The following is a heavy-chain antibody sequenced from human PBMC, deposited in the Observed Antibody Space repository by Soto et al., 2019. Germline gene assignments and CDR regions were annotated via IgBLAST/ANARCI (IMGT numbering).Heavy chain of an antibody. CDR3: ARGDRSAYCSGGSCYSR. Sequence: VQLVQSGAEVKKPGSSVKVSCKASGGTFSSYAISWVRQAPGQGLEWMGGIIPIFGTANYAQKFQGRVTITADESTSTAYMELSSLRSEDTAVYYCARGDRSAYCSGGSCYSRWGQGTLVTVSS. J-gene: IGHJ4*02. D-gene: IGHD2-15*01. CDR1: GGTFSSYA. V-gene: IGHV1-69*01. CDR2: IIPIFGTA.